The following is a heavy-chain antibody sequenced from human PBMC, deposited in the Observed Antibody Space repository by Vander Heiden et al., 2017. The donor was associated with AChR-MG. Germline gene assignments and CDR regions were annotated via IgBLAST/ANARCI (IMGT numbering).Heavy chain of an antibody. CDR3: ARDSDTGLGMSYSMDV. V-gene: IGHV3-30*04. D-gene: IGHD5-18*01. J-gene: IGHJ6*03. CDR2: ISFDGRNK. CDR1: GFTFSRFA. Sequence: QVKLVESGGGVVQPGRSLRLYCAPSGFTFSRFAAHWVRQAPGKGLEWVAVISFDGRNKFYADSVKGRFTISRDNSKNTLYLQMNSLGPEDTAVYYCARDSDTGLGMSYSMDVWGKGSTVTVSS.